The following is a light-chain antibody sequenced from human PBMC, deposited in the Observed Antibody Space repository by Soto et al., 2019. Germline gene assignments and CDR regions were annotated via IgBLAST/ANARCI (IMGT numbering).Light chain of an antibody. V-gene: IGLV7-43*01. J-gene: IGLJ3*02. CDR2: SAS. CDR1: TGAITSSYY. Sequence: QTVVTQEPSLTVSPGGTVTLTCGSSTGAITSSYYPNWFQQKPGQAPRALIDSASNKHSWTPARFSGSLLGGKAALTLSGVQPEDEAEYHCLLYYGGHWVFGGGTKLTVL. CDR3: LLYYGGHWV.